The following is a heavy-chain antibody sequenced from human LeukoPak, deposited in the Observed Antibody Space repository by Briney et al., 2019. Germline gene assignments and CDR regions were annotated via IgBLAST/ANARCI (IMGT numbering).Heavy chain of an antibody. CDR2: INHSGST. Sequence: PSETLSLTCAVYGGSFSGYYWSWIRQPPGKGLEWIGEINHSGSTNYNPSLKSRVTISVDTSKNQFSLKLSSVTAADTAVYYCASYSRHQTFDYWGQGTLVTVSS. V-gene: IGHV4-34*01. J-gene: IGHJ4*02. CDR3: ASYSRHQTFDY. CDR1: GGSFSGYY. D-gene: IGHD2-15*01.